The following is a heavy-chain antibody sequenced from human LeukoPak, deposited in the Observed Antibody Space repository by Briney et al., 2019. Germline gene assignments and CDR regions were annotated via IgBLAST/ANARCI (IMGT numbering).Heavy chain of an antibody. D-gene: IGHD5-18*01. V-gene: IGHV1-18*01. J-gene: IGHJ5*02. CDR3: ARDGIEVGFINNWFDP. CDR2: ISAYNGNT. Sequence: GASVKVSCKASGYTFTSYGISWVRQAPGQGLEWMGWISAYNGNTNYAQKLQGRVTMTRDTSTSTVYMELSSLRSEDTAVYYCARDGIEVGFINNWFDPWGQGTLVTVSS. CDR1: GYTFTSYG.